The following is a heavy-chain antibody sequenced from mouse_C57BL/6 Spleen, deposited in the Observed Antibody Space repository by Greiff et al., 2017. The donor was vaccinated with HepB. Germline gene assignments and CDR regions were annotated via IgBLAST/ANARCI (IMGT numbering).Heavy chain of an antibody. Sequence: QVQLQQPGAELVRPGSSVKLSCKASGYTFTSYWMDWVKQRPGQGLEWIGNIYPSDSETHYNQKFKDKATLTVDKSSSTAYMQLSSLTSEDSAVYYCARGSSPGWYFDVWGTGTTVTVSS. CDR3: ARGSSPGWYFDV. V-gene: IGHV1-61*01. CDR2: IYPSDSET. J-gene: IGHJ1*03. CDR1: GYTFTSYW.